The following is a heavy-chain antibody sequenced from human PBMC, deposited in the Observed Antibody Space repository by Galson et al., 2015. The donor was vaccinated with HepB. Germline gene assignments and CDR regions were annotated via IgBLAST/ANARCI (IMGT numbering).Heavy chain of an antibody. CDR2: IIPLFGTT. V-gene: IGHV1-69*06. J-gene: IGHJ2*01. Sequence: SVKVSCKASGGGFSGYAVSWVRQVPGQGLEWMGGIIPLFGTTEYAQTLKGRVTFIADTSTDTVNMEISGLTSEDTAVYFCGKSGNPHWSIDPWGGGTLLTV. CDR1: GGGFSGYA. CDR3: GKSGNPHWSIDP.